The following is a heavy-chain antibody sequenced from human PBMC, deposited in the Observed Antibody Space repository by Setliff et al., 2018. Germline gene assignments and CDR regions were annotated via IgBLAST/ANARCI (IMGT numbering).Heavy chain of an antibody. D-gene: IGHD3-22*01. V-gene: IGHV4-38-2*01. CDR1: GYSISSGYY. J-gene: IGHJ3*02. CDR2: IYHSGST. Sequence: SETLSLTCAVSGYSISSGYYWGWIRQPPGKGLEWIGNIYHSGSTYYNPSLKSRVTISVDTSKKQFSLKLSSVTAADTAVYYCARGRGYYDSSGYFQTDAFDIWGQGTMVTVSS. CDR3: ARGRGYYDSSGYFQTDAFDI.